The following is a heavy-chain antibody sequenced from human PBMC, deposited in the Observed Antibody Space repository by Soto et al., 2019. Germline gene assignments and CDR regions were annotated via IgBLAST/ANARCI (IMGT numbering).Heavy chain of an antibody. CDR2: IIPMFGTA. V-gene: IGHV1-69*13. J-gene: IGHJ4*02. CDR3: ITKVGRRHLDY. Sequence: SVKVSCKASGDSLSSYAINWVRQAPGQGLEWVGGIIPMFGTANYAQKFQGRVTITADEATTTAYVELSSLRSEDTAIYYCITKVGRRHLDYWGQGTLVTVSS. CDR1: GDSLSSYA. D-gene: IGHD1-20*01.